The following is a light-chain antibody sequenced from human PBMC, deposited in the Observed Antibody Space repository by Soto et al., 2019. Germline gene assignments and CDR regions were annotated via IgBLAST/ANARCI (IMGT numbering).Light chain of an antibody. CDR2: EVS. CDR3: CSYAGSSTPTV. Sequence: SALSRPASVSGSPGQSITIICTGTSSDVGSYNLVSWYQQHPGKAPKLMIYEVSKRPSGGSNRFSGSQSGNTASLTISGLQAEDEADYYCCSYAGSSTPTVFGTGTKVTVL. V-gene: IGLV2-23*02. CDR1: SSDVGSYNL. J-gene: IGLJ1*01.